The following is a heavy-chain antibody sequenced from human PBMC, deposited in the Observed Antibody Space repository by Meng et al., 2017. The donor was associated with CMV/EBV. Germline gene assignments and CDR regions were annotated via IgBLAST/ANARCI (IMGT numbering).Heavy chain of an antibody. Sequence: GESLKISCAASGFTFSSYSMNWVRQAPGKGLEWVSSISSSSSYVYYADSVKGRFTISRDNAMNSLYLQMNSLRAEDTAVYYCASGYSSSWTSGYFDYWGQGTLVTVSS. D-gene: IGHD6-13*01. V-gene: IGHV3-21*01. CDR3: ASGYSSSWTSGYFDY. CDR1: GFTFSSYS. J-gene: IGHJ4*02. CDR2: ISSSSSYV.